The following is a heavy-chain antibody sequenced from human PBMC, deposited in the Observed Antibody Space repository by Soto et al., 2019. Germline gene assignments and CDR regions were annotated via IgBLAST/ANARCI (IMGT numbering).Heavy chain of an antibody. D-gene: IGHD3-10*01. Sequence: KPSETLSLTCTVSGGSINTDSSYWSWIRQPPGKGLEWIGYVYYSGTTNYNPSLKSRVTISIDTSKNQYSLRLRSVTAADTAVYYCARVPALWFAANWFDPWGQGTLVTVSS. CDR2: VYYSGTT. V-gene: IGHV4-61*01. J-gene: IGHJ5*02. CDR1: GGSINTDSSY. CDR3: ARVPALWFAANWFDP.